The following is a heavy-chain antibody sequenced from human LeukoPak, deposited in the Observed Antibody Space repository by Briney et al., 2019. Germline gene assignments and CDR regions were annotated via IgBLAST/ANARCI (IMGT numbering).Heavy chain of an antibody. Sequence: PVKVSCKASGGTFSSYAISWVRQAPGQGLEWMGGIIPIFGTANYAQKFQGRVTITADESTSTAYMELSSLRSEDTAVYYCATQVGLYSSSWYGFDYWGQGTLVTVSS. J-gene: IGHJ4*02. CDR2: IIPIFGTA. V-gene: IGHV1-69*01. D-gene: IGHD6-13*01. CDR1: GGTFSSYA. CDR3: ATQVGLYSSSWYGFDY.